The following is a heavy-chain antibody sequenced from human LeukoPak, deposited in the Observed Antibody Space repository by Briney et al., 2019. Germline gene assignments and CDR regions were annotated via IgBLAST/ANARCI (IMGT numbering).Heavy chain of an antibody. CDR2: IKQDGSEK. Sequence: GSLRLSCAASGFTFSSYWMSWVRQAPGKGLEWVANIKQDGSEKYYVDSVKGRFTISRDNAKNSLYLQMNSLRAEDTAVYYCARGGPPYYYDSSGYYPDYYYYYYMDVWGKGTTVTVSS. V-gene: IGHV3-7*01. CDR1: GFTFSSYW. D-gene: IGHD3-22*01. CDR3: ARGGPPYYYDSSGYYPDYYYYYYMDV. J-gene: IGHJ6*03.